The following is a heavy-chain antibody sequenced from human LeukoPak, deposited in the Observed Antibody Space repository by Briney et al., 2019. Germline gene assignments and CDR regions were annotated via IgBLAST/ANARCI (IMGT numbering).Heavy chain of an antibody. Sequence: PSKTLSLTCTVSGGSISSSSYFWGWIRQPPGKGLEWIGSIYYSGSTYYNPSLKSRVTISVDTSKNQFSLKLSSVTAADTAVYYCARYWDAATGFDYWGQGTLVTVSS. V-gene: IGHV4-39*01. CDR1: GGSISSSSYF. CDR3: ARYWDAATGFDY. J-gene: IGHJ4*02. CDR2: IYYSGST. D-gene: IGHD1-26*01.